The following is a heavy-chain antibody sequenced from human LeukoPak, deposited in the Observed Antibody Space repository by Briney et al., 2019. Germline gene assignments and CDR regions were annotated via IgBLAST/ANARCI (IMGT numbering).Heavy chain of an antibody. D-gene: IGHD6-19*01. J-gene: IGHJ1*01. Sequence: SGTLSLTCAVSGGSISSSNWWSWVRQPPGKGLEWIGEIYHSGSTYYNPSLKSRVTISVDTSKNQFSLRLSSVTAADTAVYYCARHDSSGQYFQHWGQGTLVTVSS. CDR3: ARHDSSGQYFQH. CDR1: GGSISSSNW. CDR2: IYHSGST. V-gene: IGHV4-4*02.